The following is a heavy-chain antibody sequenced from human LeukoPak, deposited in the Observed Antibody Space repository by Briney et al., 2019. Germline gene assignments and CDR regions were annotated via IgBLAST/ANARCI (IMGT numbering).Heavy chain of an antibody. V-gene: IGHV1-2*02. CDR2: INPDSGGT. CDR1: GYTFTGYY. CDR3: ARTFYDTLDSDAFDF. J-gene: IGHJ3*01. Sequence: ASVRVSCKASGYTFTGYYMHWVRQAPGQGLEWMGWINPDSGGTNNAQKFQGRVTMTRDTSISTAYMELSRLRSDDTAVYYCARTFYDTLDSDAFDFWGQGTMVIVSS. D-gene: IGHD2/OR15-2a*01.